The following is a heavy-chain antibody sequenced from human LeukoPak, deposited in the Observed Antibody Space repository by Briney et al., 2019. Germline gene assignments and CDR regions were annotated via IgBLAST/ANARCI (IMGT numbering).Heavy chain of an antibody. D-gene: IGHD4-23*01. J-gene: IGHJ4*02. V-gene: IGHV3-15*01. Sequence: GGSLRLSCAASGFTFSNAWMSWVRQAPGKGLEWVGRIKSKTDGGTTDYAAPVKGRFTISRDDSKNTLYLQMNSLKTEDTAVYYCTTDKGYGGTWDYWGQGTLVTVSS. CDR2: IKSKTDGGTT. CDR3: TTDKGYGGTWDY. CDR1: GFTFSNAW.